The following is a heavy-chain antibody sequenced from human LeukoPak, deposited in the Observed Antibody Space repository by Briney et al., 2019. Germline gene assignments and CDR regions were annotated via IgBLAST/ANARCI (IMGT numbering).Heavy chain of an antibody. CDR2: ISYDGSNK. Sequence: ERSLRLSCAASRFTFSSYAMHWVRQAPGKGLEWVAVISYDGSNKYYADSVKGRYTISRDNSKNTLYLQMNSLRAEDTAVYYCARNQLDGYNHMAPHDYWGQGTLVTVSS. CDR3: ARNQLDGYNHMAPHDY. V-gene: IGHV3-30-3*01. D-gene: IGHD5-24*01. J-gene: IGHJ4*02. CDR1: RFTFSSYA.